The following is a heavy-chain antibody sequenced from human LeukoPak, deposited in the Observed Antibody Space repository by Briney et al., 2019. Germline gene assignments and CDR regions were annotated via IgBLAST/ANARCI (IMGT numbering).Heavy chain of an antibody. Sequence: ASVKVSCKASGYTFTSYYMHWVRQAPGQGLEWMGIINPSGGSTSYAQKFQGRVTMTRDTSTNTVYMELSSLRSEDTAVYYCARVGVDCSSTSCQYYFDYWGQGTLVTVSS. J-gene: IGHJ4*02. D-gene: IGHD2-2*01. V-gene: IGHV1-46*01. CDR2: INPSGGST. CDR3: ARVGVDCSSTSCQYYFDY. CDR1: GYTFTSYY.